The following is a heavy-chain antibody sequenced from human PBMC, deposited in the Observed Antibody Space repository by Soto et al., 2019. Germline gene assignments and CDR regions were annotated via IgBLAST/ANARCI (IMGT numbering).Heavy chain of an antibody. CDR2: INPSGGST. D-gene: IGHD3-3*01. Sequence: ASVKVSCKASGYTFTSYYMHWVRQAPGQGLEWMGIINPSGGSTSYAQKFQGRVTMTRDTSTSTVYMELSSLRSEDTAVYYCAKNRPRSFFWSGYSPAAMTTGIFHSWGQGTLVTVS. V-gene: IGHV1-46*01. J-gene: IGHJ4*02. CDR3: AKNRPRSFFWSGYSPAAMTTGIFHS. CDR1: GYTFTSYY.